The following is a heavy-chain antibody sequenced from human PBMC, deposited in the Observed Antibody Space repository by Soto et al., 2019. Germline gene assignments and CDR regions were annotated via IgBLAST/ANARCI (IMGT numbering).Heavy chain of an antibody. CDR1: GGSISSSSYY. D-gene: IGHD2-8*01. Sequence: QLQLQESGPGLVKPSETLSLTCTVSGGSISSSSYYWGWIRQPPGKGLEWIGSIYYSGSTYYNPSLKSRVTISVDTSKNQFSLKLSSVTAADTAVYYCARHSGFVYGQYYYYGMDVWGQGTTVTVSS. CDR3: ARHSGFVYGQYYYYGMDV. CDR2: IYYSGST. J-gene: IGHJ6*02. V-gene: IGHV4-39*01.